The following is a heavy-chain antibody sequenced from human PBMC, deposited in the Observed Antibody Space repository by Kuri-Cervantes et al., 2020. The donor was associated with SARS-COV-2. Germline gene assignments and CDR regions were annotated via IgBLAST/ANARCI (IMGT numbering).Heavy chain of an antibody. CDR1: GFTFSYFG. V-gene: IGHV3-30*02. CDR3: SKALSRSFLYYYYMDV. D-gene: IGHD3-10*01. Sequence: LSLTCAASGFTFSYFGMHWVRQAPGKGLQWVAFIRYDGTITSCADSLKGRFTISRDNSKSMLYMQINSLRAEDTAVYYCSKALSRSFLYYYYMDVWGKGTTVTVSS. J-gene: IGHJ6*03. CDR2: IRYDGTIT.